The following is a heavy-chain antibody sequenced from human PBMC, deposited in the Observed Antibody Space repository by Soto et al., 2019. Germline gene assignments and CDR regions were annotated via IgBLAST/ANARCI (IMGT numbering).Heavy chain of an antibody. CDR2: ISGSGGST. V-gene: IGHV3-23*01. CDR1: GFAFSSYA. CDR3: AKSVTWLDAFDI. D-gene: IGHD3-16*01. Sequence: GGSLRLSCAASGFAFSSYAMSWVHQAPGKGLEWVSAISGSGGSTYYADSVKGRFTISRDNSKNTLYLQINSLRAEDTAVYYCAKSVTWLDAFDIWGQGTMVTVSS. J-gene: IGHJ3*02.